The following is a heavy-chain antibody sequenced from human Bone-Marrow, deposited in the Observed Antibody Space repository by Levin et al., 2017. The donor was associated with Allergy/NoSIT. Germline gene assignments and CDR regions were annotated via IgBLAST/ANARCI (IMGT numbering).Heavy chain of an antibody. CDR1: GFSLSTSGMC. J-gene: IGHJ6*03. V-gene: IGHV2-70*11. CDR2: IDWDDDK. Sequence: SGPTLVKPTQTLTLTCTFSGFSLSTSGMCVSWIRQPPGKALEWLARIDWDDDKYYSTSLKTRLTISKDTSKNQVVLTMTNMDPVDTATYYCARTILSSSWYPRYMDVWGKGTTVTVSS. CDR3: ARTILSSSWYPRYMDV. D-gene: IGHD6-13*01.